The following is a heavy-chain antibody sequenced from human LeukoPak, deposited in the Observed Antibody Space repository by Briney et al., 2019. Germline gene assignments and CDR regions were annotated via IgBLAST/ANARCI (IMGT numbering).Heavy chain of an antibody. J-gene: IGHJ4*02. CDR2: IKSKTDGGTT. D-gene: IGHD7-27*01. V-gene: IGHV3-15*01. CDR3: TTDLPNWLFDY. Sequence: GGSLRLSCVASGFTVSSNYMSWVRQAPGKGLEWVGRIKSKTDGGTTDYAAPVKGRFTISRGDSKNTLYLQMNSLKTEDTAVYYCTTDLPNWLFDYWGQGTLVTVSS. CDR1: GFTVSSNY.